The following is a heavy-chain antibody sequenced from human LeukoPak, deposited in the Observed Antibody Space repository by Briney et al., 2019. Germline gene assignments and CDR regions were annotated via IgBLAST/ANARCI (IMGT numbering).Heavy chain of an antibody. CDR1: GGSISSYY. CDR2: IYYSGST. Sequence: PSETLSLTCTVSGGSISSYYWSWIRQPPGKGLEWIGYIYYSGSTNYNPSLKSRVTISVDTSKNQFSLKLSSVTAADTAVYYCARGAPYYYDSSGYYPLGYGMDVWGQGTTVTVSS. D-gene: IGHD3-22*01. CDR3: ARGAPYYYDSSGYYPLGYGMDV. V-gene: IGHV4-59*12. J-gene: IGHJ6*02.